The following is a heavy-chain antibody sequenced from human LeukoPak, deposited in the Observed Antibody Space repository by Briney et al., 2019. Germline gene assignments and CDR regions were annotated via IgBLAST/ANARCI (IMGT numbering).Heavy chain of an antibody. Sequence: SETLSLTCTVSGGSISSGSYYWSWIRQPAGRGLEWIGRIYTSGSTNYNPSLKSRVTIIVDTSKNQFSLKLSSVTAADTAVYYYARDNLDYDILTGYSQYYFDYWGQGTLVTVSS. CDR2: IYTSGST. V-gene: IGHV4-61*02. CDR3: ARDNLDYDILTGYSQYYFDY. D-gene: IGHD3-9*01. CDR1: GGSISSGSYY. J-gene: IGHJ4*02.